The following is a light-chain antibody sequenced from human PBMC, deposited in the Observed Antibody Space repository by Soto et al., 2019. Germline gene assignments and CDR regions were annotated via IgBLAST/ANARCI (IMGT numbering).Light chain of an antibody. CDR2: DSS. CDR3: QEYISPPRT. Sequence: DIQMTQSPSSLSASVGDRVTITCWAGQGISNHLAWYQQKPGKVPKLLIYDSSTLQSGVPSRFSGGGSGTDFTLTISSLQPEDVATYYCQEYISPPRTFGQGTKVELK. V-gene: IGKV1-27*01. CDR1: QGISNH. J-gene: IGKJ1*01.